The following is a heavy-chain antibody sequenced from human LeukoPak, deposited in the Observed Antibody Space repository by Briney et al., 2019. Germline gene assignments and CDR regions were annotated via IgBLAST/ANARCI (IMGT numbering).Heavy chain of an antibody. V-gene: IGHV3-48*04. D-gene: IGHD3-16*01. Sequence: GGSLRLSCAASGFTFSSYSMNWVRNAPGKGLELVSYISSSSSTIYYADSVKARFTISRDNAENSLYLHMISVRAEDRDVYYCASTERTGGGFDYLSQGTLVTDSS. CDR2: ISSSSSTI. CDR3: ASTERTGGGFDY. CDR1: GFTFSSYS. J-gene: IGHJ4*02.